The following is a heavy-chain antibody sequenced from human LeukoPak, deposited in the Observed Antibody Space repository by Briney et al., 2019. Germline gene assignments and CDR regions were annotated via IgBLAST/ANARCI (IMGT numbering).Heavy chain of an antibody. J-gene: IGHJ4*02. CDR2: ISRNSNTI. CDR1: GFTSDDYA. CDR3: AKGMVGSAMTEIDY. Sequence: GGSLRLSCAASGFTSDDYAKHWVRQAPGKGLEWVSGISRNSNTIGYADSVKGRFTISRDNAKHSLYLQMNSLRAEDTALYYCAKGMVGSAMTEIDYWGQGTLVTVSS. D-gene: IGHD2-15*01. V-gene: IGHV3-9*02.